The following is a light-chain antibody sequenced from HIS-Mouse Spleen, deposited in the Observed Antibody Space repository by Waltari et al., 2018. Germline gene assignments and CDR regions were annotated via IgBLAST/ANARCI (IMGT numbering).Light chain of an antibody. Sequence: QSALTQPASVSGSPGQSTTISCTGTSSYVGGYNYVPWYQQHPGKAPKLMIYDVSNRPSGVSNRFSGSKSGNTASLTISGLQAEDEADYYCSSYTSSSFNVVFGGGTKLTVL. CDR3: SSYTSSSFNVV. J-gene: IGLJ2*01. CDR1: SSYVGGYNY. V-gene: IGLV2-14*03. CDR2: DVS.